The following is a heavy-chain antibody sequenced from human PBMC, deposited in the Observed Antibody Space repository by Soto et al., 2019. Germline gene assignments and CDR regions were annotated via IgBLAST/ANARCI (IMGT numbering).Heavy chain of an antibody. J-gene: IGHJ4*02. D-gene: IGHD5-18*01. V-gene: IGHV3-23*01. Sequence: GGSLRLSCEVSGFTFIDYALSWVRQSPGKGLEWVSSISATGGDSYYADSMDGRFTVTPDNSKNTLYLQISSLGAEDTAIYYCVRDLYSYATMHCLDHWGQGALVTVSS. CDR1: GFTFIDYA. CDR3: VRDLYSYATMHCLDH. CDR2: ISATGGDS.